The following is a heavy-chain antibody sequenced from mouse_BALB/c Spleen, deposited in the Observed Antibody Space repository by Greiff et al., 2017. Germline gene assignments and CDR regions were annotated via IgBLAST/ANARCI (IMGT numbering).Heavy chain of an antibody. D-gene: IGHD1-1*01. J-gene: IGHJ3*01. V-gene: IGHV5-17*02. CDR2: ISSGSSTI. Sequence: EVQVVESGGGLVQPGGSRKLSCAASGFTFSSFGMHWVRQAPEKGLEWVAYISSGSSTIYYADTVKGRFTISRDNPKNTLFLQMTSLRSEDTAMYYCARDLRGFAYWGQGTLVTVSA. CDR3: ARDLRGFAY. CDR1: GFTFSSFG.